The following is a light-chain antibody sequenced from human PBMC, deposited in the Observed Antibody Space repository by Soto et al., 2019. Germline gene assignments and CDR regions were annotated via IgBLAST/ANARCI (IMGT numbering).Light chain of an antibody. Sequence: EIVLTQSPATLSLSPGERATLSCRASQSVSSYLAWYQQKPGQAPRLLIYDASNRATGIPARFSGSGSGTDFTLTISSLEPEDFAVYYCQQRSNLPHIFTFGPGTKVDIK. CDR1: QSVSSY. CDR2: DAS. CDR3: QQRSNLPHIFT. V-gene: IGKV3-11*01. J-gene: IGKJ3*01.